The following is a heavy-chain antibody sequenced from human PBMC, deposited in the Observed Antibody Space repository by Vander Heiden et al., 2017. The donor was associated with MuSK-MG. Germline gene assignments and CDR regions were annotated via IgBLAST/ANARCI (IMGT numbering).Heavy chain of an antibody. J-gene: IGHJ6*02. D-gene: IGHD6-19*01. CDR3: ARDTRVGQWLVPTIYGMDV. V-gene: IGHV3-21*01. CDR1: GFTFSSSS. Sequence: EVQLVESGGGLVKPGGSLSLSCAASGFTFSSSSMNWVRQAPGKGLEWVSSISSSSSYIYYADSVKGRFTISRDNAKNSLYLQMNSLRAEDTAVYYCARDTRVGQWLVPTIYGMDVWGQGTTVTVSS. CDR2: ISSSSSYI.